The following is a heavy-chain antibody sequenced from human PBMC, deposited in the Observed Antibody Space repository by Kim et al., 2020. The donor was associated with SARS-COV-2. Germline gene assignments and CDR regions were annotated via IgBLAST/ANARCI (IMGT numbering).Heavy chain of an antibody. CDR3: ARGGRIAVAGYYYYYGMDV. CDR1: GYTFTSYY. Sequence: ASVKVSCKASGYTFTSYYMHWVRQAPGQALEWMGIINPSGVSTSYAQKFQGRVTMTRDTSTSTVQMELSSLRSEDTAVYYCARGGRIAVAGYYYYYGMDVWGQGTTVTVSS. CDR2: INPSGVST. J-gene: IGHJ6*02. V-gene: IGHV1-46*01. D-gene: IGHD6-19*01.